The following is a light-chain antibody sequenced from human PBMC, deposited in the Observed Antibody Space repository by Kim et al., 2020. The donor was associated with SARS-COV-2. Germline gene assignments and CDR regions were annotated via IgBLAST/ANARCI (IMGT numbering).Light chain of an antibody. V-gene: IGLV3-1*01. CDR1: KVGDKY. CDR2: QDS. Sequence: VSPGQTASITCSGDKVGDKYACWYQQKPGQSPVLVIYQDSKRPSGIPARFSGSNSGNTATLTISGTQAMDEADYYCQAWDSSTYVFGTGTKVTVL. J-gene: IGLJ1*01. CDR3: QAWDSSTYV.